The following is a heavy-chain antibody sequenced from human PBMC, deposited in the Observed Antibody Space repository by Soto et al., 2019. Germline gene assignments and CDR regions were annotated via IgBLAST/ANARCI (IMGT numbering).Heavy chain of an antibody. V-gene: IGHV4-59*08. Sequence: QVQLQESGPGLVKPSETLSLTCTVSGGSISSYYWSWIRQPPGKGLEWIGYIYYSGSTNYNPSLKSRVTISVDTSKNQFSLKLSSVTAADTAVYYCARHESYYYDSSGYYALFGMDVWGQGTTVTVSS. D-gene: IGHD3-22*01. J-gene: IGHJ6*02. CDR3: ARHESYYYDSSGYYALFGMDV. CDR2: IYYSGST. CDR1: GGSISSYY.